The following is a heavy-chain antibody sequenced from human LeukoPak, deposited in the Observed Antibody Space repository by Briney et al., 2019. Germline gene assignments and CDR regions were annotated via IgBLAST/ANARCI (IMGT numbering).Heavy chain of an antibody. CDR1: GFTFSIYG. V-gene: IGHV3-30*18. CDR3: AKGSGWLDY. J-gene: IGHJ4*02. Sequence: GGSLRLSCAASGFTFSIYGMHWVRQAPGKGLEWVAVISYDGSNKYYADSVKGRFTISRDNSKNTLYLQMNNLRAEDTAVYYCAKGSGWLDYWGQGTLVTVSS. CDR2: ISYDGSNK. D-gene: IGHD6-19*01.